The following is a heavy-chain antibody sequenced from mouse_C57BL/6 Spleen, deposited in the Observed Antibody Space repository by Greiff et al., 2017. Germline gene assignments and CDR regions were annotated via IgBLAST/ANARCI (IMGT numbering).Heavy chain of an antibody. Sequence: QVQLQQSGAELVRPGTSVKMSCKASGYTFTNYWIGWAKQRPGHGLEWIGDIYPGGGYTNYNEKFKGKATMTADKSSSTAYMQLSSLTAEDAAIYYCARNYGSSHWYFDVWGTGTTVTVSS. CDR1: GYTFTNYW. CDR2: IYPGGGYT. J-gene: IGHJ1*03. CDR3: ARNYGSSHWYFDV. V-gene: IGHV1-63*01. D-gene: IGHD1-1*01.